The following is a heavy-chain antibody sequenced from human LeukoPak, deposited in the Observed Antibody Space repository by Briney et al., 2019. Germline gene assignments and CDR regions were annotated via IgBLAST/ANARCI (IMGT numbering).Heavy chain of an antibody. CDR1: GFTFSSYW. CDR3: ARRITIFGVVIIRRGDYYFDY. J-gene: IGHJ4*02. CDR2: IKQDGGEK. D-gene: IGHD3-3*01. Sequence: GGSLRLSCAASGFTFSSYWMNWVRQAPGKGLEWVANIKQDGGEKYYVDSVKDRFTISRDNAKNSLYLQMNSLRAEDTAVYYCARRITIFGVVIIRRGDYYFDYWGQGTLVTVSS. V-gene: IGHV3-7*03.